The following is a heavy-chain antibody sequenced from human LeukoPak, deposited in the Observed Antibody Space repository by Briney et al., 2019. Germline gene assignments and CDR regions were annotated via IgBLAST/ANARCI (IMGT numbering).Heavy chain of an antibody. CDR3: ARGSGAGHLDY. J-gene: IGHJ4*02. V-gene: IGHV1-2*02. Sequence: SRKASCNAYGHTFTAHYIHWVRHAPGQGLEWKGWIKPNSGVTNYAQKIQGRVSMTRDTSIRTAYSELSSLRTEGTAVSYRARGSGAGHLDYWGQETLVTVSS. CDR1: GHTFTAHY. D-gene: IGHD2-15*01. CDR2: IKPNSGVT.